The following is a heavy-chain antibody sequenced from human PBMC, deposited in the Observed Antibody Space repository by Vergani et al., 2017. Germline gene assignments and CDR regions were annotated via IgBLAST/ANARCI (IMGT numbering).Heavy chain of an antibody. D-gene: IGHD5-18*01. CDR3: AKSQGGGYSYGSFDY. CDR2: ISGSGGST. Sequence: EVQLLESGGGLVQPGGSLRLSCAASGLTFSSYAMSWVRPAPGKGLEWVSAISGSGGSTYYADSVKGRFPISRDNSKNTLYLQMNSLRAEDTAVYYCAKSQGGGYSYGSFDYWGQGTLVTVSS. V-gene: IGHV3-23*01. CDR1: GLTFSSYA. J-gene: IGHJ4*02.